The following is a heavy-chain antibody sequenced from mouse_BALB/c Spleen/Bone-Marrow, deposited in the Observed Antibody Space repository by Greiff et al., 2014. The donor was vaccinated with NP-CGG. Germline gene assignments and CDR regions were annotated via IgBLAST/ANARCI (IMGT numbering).Heavy chain of an antibody. CDR2: IWAGGST. D-gene: IGHD2-4*01. V-gene: IGHV2-9*02. Sequence: VQRVESGPGLVAPSQSLSITCTVSGFSLTSYGVHWVRQPPGKGLEWLGVIWAGGSTNYNSALMSGLSISKDNSKSQVFLKMNSLQTDDTAMYYCARDGDYDEGAWFAYWGQGTLVTVSA. CDR3: ARDGDYDEGAWFAY. J-gene: IGHJ3*01. CDR1: GFSLTSYG.